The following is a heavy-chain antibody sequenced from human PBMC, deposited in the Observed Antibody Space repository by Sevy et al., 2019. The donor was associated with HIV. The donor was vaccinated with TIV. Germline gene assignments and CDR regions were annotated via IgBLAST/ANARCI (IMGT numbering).Heavy chain of an antibody. V-gene: IGHV1-18*04. CDR3: ARESSGWGKAQFDY. D-gene: IGHD6-19*01. CDR2: ISAYNGNT. CDR1: GYTFTSYG. Sequence: ASVKVSCKASGYTFTSYGISWVRQAPGQGLEWMGWISAYNGNTNYAQMLQGRVTMTTDTSTRTAYMELRSLRSDDTAVYYCARESSGWGKAQFDYWGQGTLVTVSS. J-gene: IGHJ4*02.